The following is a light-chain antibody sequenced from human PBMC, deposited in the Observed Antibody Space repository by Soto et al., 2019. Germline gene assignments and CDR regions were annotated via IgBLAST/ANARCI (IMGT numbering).Light chain of an antibody. V-gene: IGKV3-20*01. CDR3: HQFGYSPRT. Sequence: EIVLTQSPGTLSLSPGERATLSCRASQSVSSSYLAWYQQKPGQAPGLLIFATSRRATDIPDRFSGSGSGTDFTLAIRRLEPEDFAVYYCHQFGYSPRTFGQGTKVDIK. J-gene: IGKJ1*01. CDR1: QSVSSSY. CDR2: ATS.